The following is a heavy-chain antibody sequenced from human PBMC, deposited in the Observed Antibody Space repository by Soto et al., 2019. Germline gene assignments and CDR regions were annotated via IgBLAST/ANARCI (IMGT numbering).Heavy chain of an antibody. J-gene: IGHJ5*02. Sequence: QVQLVQSGGEVKRPGASVKVSCKTSGYTFSNYGITWVRQAPGQPLEWLGWISLYSDGTNYAQKFQGRGSMTTPTSTTTAYMELRSLRSDDTAAYYCARVVPGAEAWFGPWGQGTLVTVSS. V-gene: IGHV1-18*01. CDR1: GYTFSNYG. CDR2: ISLYSDGT. D-gene: IGHD2-2*01. CDR3: ARVVPGAEAWFGP.